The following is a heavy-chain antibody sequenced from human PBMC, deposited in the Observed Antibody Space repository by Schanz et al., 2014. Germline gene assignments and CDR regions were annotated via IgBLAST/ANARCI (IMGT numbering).Heavy chain of an antibody. Sequence: QVQLQESGPGLVEPSQTLSLTCTVSGDSISSAYWSWIRQHPGKGLEWIGFIYYRGNTYYNPSLKSRVSISLDTSKIQCSLTLSSVTAADTAVYYCARDRLAAQGIDSWGQGTLVTVSS. CDR2: IYYRGNT. D-gene: IGHD6-6*01. J-gene: IGHJ4*02. V-gene: IGHV4-31*03. CDR1: GDSISSAY. CDR3: ARDRLAAQGIDS.